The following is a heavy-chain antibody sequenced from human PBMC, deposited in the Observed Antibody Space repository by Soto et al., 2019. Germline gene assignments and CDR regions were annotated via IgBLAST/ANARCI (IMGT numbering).Heavy chain of an antibody. Sequence: GGSLRLSCAASGFTFSSYAMSWVRQAPGKGLEWVSAISGSGGSTYYADSVKGRFTISRDNSKNTLYLQMNSLRAEDTAVYYCAKIPKQWLALCYFDYWGQGTLVTVSS. CDR3: AKIPKQWLALCYFDY. D-gene: IGHD6-19*01. V-gene: IGHV3-23*01. CDR1: GFTFSSYA. J-gene: IGHJ4*02. CDR2: ISGSGGST.